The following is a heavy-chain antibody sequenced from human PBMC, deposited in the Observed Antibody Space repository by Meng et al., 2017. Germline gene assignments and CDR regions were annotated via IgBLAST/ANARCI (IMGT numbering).Heavy chain of an antibody. CDR3: AAIVGARDY. D-gene: IGHD1-26*01. Sequence: SETLSLTCAVSGYSISSGYYWGWIRQPPGKGLEWIGSIYHSGSTYYNPSPKSRVTISVDTSKNQFSLKLSSVTAADTAVYYCAAIVGARDYWGQGTLVTVSS. V-gene: IGHV4-38-2*01. CDR1: GYSISSGYY. J-gene: IGHJ4*02. CDR2: IYHSGST.